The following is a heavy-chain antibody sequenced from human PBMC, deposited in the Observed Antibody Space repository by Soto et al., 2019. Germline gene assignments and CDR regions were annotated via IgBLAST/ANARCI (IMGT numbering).Heavy chain of an antibody. CDR1: GYTFTSYD. CDR3: ARGVFSGTTFLYYYYGMDV. Sequence: ASVKVSCKASGYTFTSYDINWVRQATGQGLEWMGCMNPNSGNTGYAQKFQGRVTMTRNTSISTACMELSSLRSEDTAVYYCARGVFSGTTFLYYYYGMDVWGQGTTVTVSS. D-gene: IGHD1-7*01. V-gene: IGHV1-8*01. J-gene: IGHJ6*02. CDR2: MNPNSGNT.